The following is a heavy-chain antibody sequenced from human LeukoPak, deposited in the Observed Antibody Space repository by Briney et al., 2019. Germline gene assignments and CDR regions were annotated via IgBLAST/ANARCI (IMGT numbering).Heavy chain of an antibody. CDR1: GFTFSHTW. V-gene: IGHV3-15*01. Sequence: GGSLRLSCAASGFTFSHTWISWVRQAPGKGQEWVGRVKSKNDGGSTDYAAPVKGRFFISRDDSRGTLSLEMNSLKIEDTAVYFCVGRPWNFDYWGQGTLVTVSS. D-gene: IGHD1-1*01. CDR2: VKSKNDGGST. J-gene: IGHJ4*02. CDR3: VGRPWNFDY.